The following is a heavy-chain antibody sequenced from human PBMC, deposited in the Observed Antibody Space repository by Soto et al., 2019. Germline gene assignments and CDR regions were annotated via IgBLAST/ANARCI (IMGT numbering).Heavy chain of an antibody. CDR3: AREPQGGYDPNWFDP. D-gene: IGHD5-12*01. Sequence: EVQLVESGGGLVQPGGSLRLSCAASGFTVSSNYMSWVRQAPGKGLEWVSVIYSGGSTYYADSVKGRFTISRHNSKNTLYLQMNSLRAEDTAVYYCAREPQGGYDPNWFDPWGQGTLVTVSS. V-gene: IGHV3-53*04. CDR2: IYSGGST. CDR1: GFTVSSNY. J-gene: IGHJ5*02.